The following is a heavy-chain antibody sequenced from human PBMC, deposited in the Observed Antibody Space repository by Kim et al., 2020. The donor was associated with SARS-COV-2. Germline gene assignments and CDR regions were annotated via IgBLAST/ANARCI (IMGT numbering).Heavy chain of an antibody. CDR3: VRLGCSATSCTTFDY. Sequence: PSRKSRVTISVDTSKNRFSLKLSFVAAADTAMYYCVRLGCSATSCTTFDYWGQGTLVTVSS. D-gene: IGHD2-2*01. J-gene: IGHJ4*02. V-gene: IGHV4-59*08.